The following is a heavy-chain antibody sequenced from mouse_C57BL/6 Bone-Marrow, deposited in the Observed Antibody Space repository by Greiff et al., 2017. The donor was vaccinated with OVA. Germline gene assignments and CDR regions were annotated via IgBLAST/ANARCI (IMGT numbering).Heavy chain of an antibody. D-gene: IGHD1-1*01. J-gene: IGHJ2*01. CDR1: GFTFSDAW. Sequence: EVHLVESGGGLVQPGGSMKLSCAASGFTFSDAWKDWVRQSPEKGLEWVAEIRNKANNHATYYAESVKGRFTISRDDSKSSVYLQMNSLRAEDTGIYYCTRPRYYGSSTYYFDYWGQGTTLTVSS. CDR2: IRNKANNHAT. CDR3: TRPRYYGSSTYYFDY. V-gene: IGHV6-6*01.